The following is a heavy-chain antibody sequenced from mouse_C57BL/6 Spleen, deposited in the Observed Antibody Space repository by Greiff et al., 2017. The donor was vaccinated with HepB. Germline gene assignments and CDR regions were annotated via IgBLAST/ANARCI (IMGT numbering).Heavy chain of an antibody. J-gene: IGHJ3*01. CDR2: INPSNGGT. V-gene: IGHV1-53*01. CDR1: GYTFTSYW. Sequence: QVQLKQPGTELVKPGASVKLSCKASGYTFTSYWMHWVKQRPGQGLEWIGNINPSNGGTNYNEKFKSKATLTVDKSSSTAYMQLSSLTSEDSAVYYCARTGETRGGFAYWGQGTLVTVSA. CDR3: ARTGETRGGFAY.